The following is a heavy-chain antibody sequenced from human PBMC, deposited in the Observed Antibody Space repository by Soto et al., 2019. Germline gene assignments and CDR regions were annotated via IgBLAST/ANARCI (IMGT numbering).Heavy chain of an antibody. CDR2: ISGSGGST. CDR3: EKDRSPGSWYNFDY. V-gene: IGHV3-23*01. J-gene: IGHJ4*02. CDR1: GFTFSSYW. D-gene: IGHD6-13*01. Sequence: GGSLRLSCAASGFTFSSYWMSWVRQAPGKGLEWVSTISGSGGSTYYADSVKGRFTISRDNSKNTLYLQMNSLRAEDTAVYYCEKDRSPGSWYNFDYWGQGTLVTVSS.